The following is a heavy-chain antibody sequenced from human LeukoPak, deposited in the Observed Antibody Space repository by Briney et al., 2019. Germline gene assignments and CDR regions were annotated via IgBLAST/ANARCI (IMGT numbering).Heavy chain of an antibody. D-gene: IGHD3-22*01. V-gene: IGHV3-23*01. Sequence: AGGSLRLSCVASGFTFSSYAMSWVRQAPGKGLERVSGIGGVGGRTYYADAVKGRFTISRDNSKNTLNLQMNSLRAEDAAVYYCAKGPLQYSSGFYGMDVWGQGTTVTVSS. J-gene: IGHJ6*02. CDR1: GFTFSSYA. CDR3: AKGPLQYSSGFYGMDV. CDR2: IGGVGGRT.